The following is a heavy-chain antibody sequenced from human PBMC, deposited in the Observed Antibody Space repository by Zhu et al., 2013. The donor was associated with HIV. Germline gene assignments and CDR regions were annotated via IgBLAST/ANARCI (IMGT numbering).Heavy chain of an antibody. CDR3: ARGAPSTGYYDY. Sequence: VQLVQSGAEVKKPGASVKVPCKASEYTLTSYYIHWVRQAPGQGLEWMGLIGPGGDSTSYAQKFQGRVTVTRDTSTSIVYMEVSSLRSEDTAMYYCARGAPSTGYYDYWAQGTLVTVSS. V-gene: IGHV1-46*01. J-gene: IGHJ4*02. CDR1: EYTLTSYY. CDR2: IGPGGDST. D-gene: IGHD3-22*01.